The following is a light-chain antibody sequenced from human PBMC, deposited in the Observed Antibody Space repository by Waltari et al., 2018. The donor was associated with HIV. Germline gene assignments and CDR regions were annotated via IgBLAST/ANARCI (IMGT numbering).Light chain of an antibody. Sequence: QSALTQPASVSGSPGQSITVSCTGTSSYIGAYDFVSWYQQPPGTAPKLVIYEVSNRPSGISYRFSGSKSGNTASLTISGLQTEDEADYYCSSFTTSNSLLFGGGTKVTVL. CDR2: EVS. J-gene: IGLJ2*01. V-gene: IGLV2-14*01. CDR1: SSYIGAYDF. CDR3: SSFTTSNSLL.